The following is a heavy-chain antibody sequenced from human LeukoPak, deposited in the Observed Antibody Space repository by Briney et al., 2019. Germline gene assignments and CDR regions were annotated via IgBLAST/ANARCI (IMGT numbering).Heavy chain of an antibody. CDR1: GYSFTSYW. Sequence: GESLKISCKGSGYSFTSYWIGWVRQMPGKGLEWMGIIYPGDSDTRYSPSFQGQVTISADKSISTAYLQWSSLKASDTAMYYCARQGLGSSSWYSEFDYWGQGTLVTVSS. D-gene: IGHD6-13*01. CDR2: IYPGDSDT. V-gene: IGHV5-51*01. J-gene: IGHJ4*02. CDR3: ARQGLGSSSWYSEFDY.